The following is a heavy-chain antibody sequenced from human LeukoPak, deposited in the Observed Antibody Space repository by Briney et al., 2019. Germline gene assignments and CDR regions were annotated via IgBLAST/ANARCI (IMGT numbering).Heavy chain of an antibody. Sequence: KPSETLSLTCTVSGDSISSGDYYWSWIRQPAGKGLEWIGRISSSGSTNYNPSLKSRVTISVDTSRNQFSLKLSSVTAADTAVYYCARHLIRPMTLWLGDWFDPWGQGTLVTVSS. D-gene: IGHD3-10*01. J-gene: IGHJ5*02. V-gene: IGHV4-61*02. CDR2: ISSSGST. CDR3: ARHLIRPMTLWLGDWFDP. CDR1: GDSISSGDYY.